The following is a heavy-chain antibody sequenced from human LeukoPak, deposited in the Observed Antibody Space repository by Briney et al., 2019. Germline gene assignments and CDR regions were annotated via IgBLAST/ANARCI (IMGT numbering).Heavy chain of an antibody. D-gene: IGHD2-2*02. Sequence: GGSLRLSCEASGFTFEDYGMSWVRETPGKGLESVSAITNWNGGSTGYAGSVRGRFTASRDNAKNSLYLQMNSLRAEDTALYYCARCSRSSTDCYSAFDIWGQGTVVTVSS. J-gene: IGHJ3*02. CDR3: ARCSRSSTDCYSAFDI. CDR2: ITNWNGGST. CDR1: GFTFEDYG. V-gene: IGHV3-20*04.